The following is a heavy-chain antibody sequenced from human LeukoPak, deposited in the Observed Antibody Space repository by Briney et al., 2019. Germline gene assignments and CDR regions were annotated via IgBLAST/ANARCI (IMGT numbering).Heavy chain of an antibody. CDR1: GFSFSSYS. CDR2: ISSSSSYI. J-gene: IGHJ4*02. V-gene: IGHV3-21*01. D-gene: IGHD1-26*01. Sequence: GGSLRLSCAASGFSFSSYSMNWVRQAPGKGLEWVSSISSSSSYIYYADSVKGRFTISTDNAKNSLYLQMNSLRAEDTAVYYCARDAPWGIVGASRFDYWGQGTLVTVSS. CDR3: ARDAPWGIVGASRFDY.